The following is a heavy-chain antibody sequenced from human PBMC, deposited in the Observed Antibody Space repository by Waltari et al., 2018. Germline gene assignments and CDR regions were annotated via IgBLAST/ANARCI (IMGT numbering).Heavy chain of an antibody. D-gene: IGHD3-3*01. CDR3: ARGRGTIFGVVIIYGGFDY. V-gene: IGHV4-34*01. CDR2: INHSGST. Sequence: QVQLQQWGAGLLKPSETLSLTCAVYGGSFSGYYWSWIRQPPGKGLEWIGEINHSGSTNYNPPPKMIVTISVDTSKNLFSLKLSSVTAADTAVYYCARGRGTIFGVVIIYGGFDYWGQGTLVTVSS. CDR1: GGSFSGYY. J-gene: IGHJ4*02.